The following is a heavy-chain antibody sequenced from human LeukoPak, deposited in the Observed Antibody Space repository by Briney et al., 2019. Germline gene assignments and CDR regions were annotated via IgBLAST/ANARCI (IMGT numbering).Heavy chain of an antibody. J-gene: IGHJ4*02. CDR3: ASELRLGY. V-gene: IGHV3-74*01. Sequence: WGSLRLSCAASGFTFTNYWMHWVRQVPGKGLVWVSRIKIDGSSTHYADSVKGRFTISRDNARNTLYLQMNSLRAEDTAVYYCASELRLGYWGQGILVTVSS. CDR1: GFTFTNYW. D-gene: IGHD3-10*01. CDR2: IKIDGSST.